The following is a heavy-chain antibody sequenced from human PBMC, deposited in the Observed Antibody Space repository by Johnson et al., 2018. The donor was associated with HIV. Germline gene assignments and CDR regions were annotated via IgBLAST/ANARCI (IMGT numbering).Heavy chain of an antibody. J-gene: IGHJ3*02. CDR3: GGEGVEEAVAGADAFDI. Sequence: QVHLVESGGGVVQPGRSLRLSCAASGFTFSSYAMHWVRQAPGKGLEWVAVISYDGSNKYYADSVKGRFTISRDNSKNTLYLQMNSLRAEDTAVYYCGGEGVEEAVAGADAFDIWGQGTMVTVSS. V-gene: IGHV3-30-3*01. D-gene: IGHD6-19*01. CDR2: ISYDGSNK. CDR1: GFTFSSYA.